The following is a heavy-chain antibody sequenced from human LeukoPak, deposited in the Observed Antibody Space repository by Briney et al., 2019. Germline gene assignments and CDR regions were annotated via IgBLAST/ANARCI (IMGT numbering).Heavy chain of an antibody. D-gene: IGHD3-10*01. V-gene: IGHV3-7*01. Sequence: PGGSLRLSCAASGFTFSSYWMSWVRQAPGKGLEWVANIKQDGSEKYYVDSVKGRFIISRDNAKNSLYLQMNSLRAEDTAVYYCAKGAFRDQVQGYYYMDVWGKGTTVIVSS. CDR3: AKGAFRDQVQGYYYMDV. CDR1: GFTFSSYW. CDR2: IKQDGSEK. J-gene: IGHJ6*03.